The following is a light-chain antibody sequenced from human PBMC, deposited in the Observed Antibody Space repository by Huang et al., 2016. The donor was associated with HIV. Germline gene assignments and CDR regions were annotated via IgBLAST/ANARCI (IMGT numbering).Light chain of an antibody. CDR2: WAT. CDR1: QSLLYSLSKKTY. CDR3: LQYYSVPQT. V-gene: IGKV4-1*01. Sequence: DIVMTQSPDSLAVSPGERATINCKSSQSLLYSLSKKTYLPWFQQKPGRPPKLLIYWATTRESGVPDRFSGSGSGTDFTLTINNLQAEDVAVYFCLQYYSVPQTFGHGTKVEIK. J-gene: IGKJ1*01.